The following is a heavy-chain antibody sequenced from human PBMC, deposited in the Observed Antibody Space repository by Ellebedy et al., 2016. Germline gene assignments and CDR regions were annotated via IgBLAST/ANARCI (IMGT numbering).Heavy chain of an antibody. CDR3: ARARDIVVVVAATGRNWFDP. Sequence: SVKVSCXASGGTFSSYAISWVRQAPGQGLEWMGGIIPIFGTANYAQKFQGRVTITADESTSTAYMELSSLRSDDTAVYYCARARDIVVVVAATGRNWFDPWGQGTLVTVSS. CDR1: GGTFSSYA. V-gene: IGHV1-69*13. CDR2: IIPIFGTA. J-gene: IGHJ5*02. D-gene: IGHD2-15*01.